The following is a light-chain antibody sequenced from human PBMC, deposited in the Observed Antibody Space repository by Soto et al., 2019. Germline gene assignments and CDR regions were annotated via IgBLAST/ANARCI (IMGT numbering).Light chain of an antibody. V-gene: IGKV3-11*01. J-gene: IGKJ5*01. CDR3: QQRSDWPIT. Sequence: IVLTQSPATLSLSPGEIATLFCRASQTVSSFLVWYQQKPGQAPRLLIHDASNRATVVPARFSGSGSGTDFTLTISSLEPEDFAVYYCQQRSDWPITFGQGTRLEIK. CDR2: DAS. CDR1: QTVSSF.